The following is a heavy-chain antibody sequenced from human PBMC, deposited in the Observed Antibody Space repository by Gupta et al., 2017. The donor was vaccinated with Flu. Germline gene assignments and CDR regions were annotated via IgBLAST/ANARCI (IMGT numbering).Heavy chain of an antibody. V-gene: IGHV3-33*01. CDR3: ARDRGNYYDARGIQPNDY. D-gene: IGHD3-22*01. Sequence: QVQLVESGGGVVQPGRSLRLSCAASGFTFSSYGMHWVRQAPGKGLEWVAVIWYDGSNKYYADSVKGRFTISRDNSKNTLYLQMNSLRAEDTAVYYCARDRGNYYDARGIQPNDYWGQGTLVTVSS. J-gene: IGHJ4*02. CDR2: IWYDGSNK. CDR1: GFTFSSYG.